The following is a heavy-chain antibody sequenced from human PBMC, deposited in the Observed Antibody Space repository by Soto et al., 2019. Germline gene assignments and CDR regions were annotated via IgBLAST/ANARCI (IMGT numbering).Heavy chain of an antibody. CDR1: GYTFTSYA. J-gene: IGHJ6*02. V-gene: IGHV1-3*01. Sequence: VASVKVSCKASGYTFTSYAMHWVRQAPGQRLEWMGWINAGNGNTKYSQKFQGRVTITRDTSASTAYMELSSLRSEDTAVYYCAREGWGVGATKVYYYGMDVWAKGPRSPSP. CDR2: INAGNGNT. D-gene: IGHD1-26*01. CDR3: AREGWGVGATKVYYYGMDV.